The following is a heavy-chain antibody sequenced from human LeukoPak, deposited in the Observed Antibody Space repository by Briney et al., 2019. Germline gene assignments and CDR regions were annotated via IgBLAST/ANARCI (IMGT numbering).Heavy chain of an antibody. CDR1: GYTFTNYA. J-gene: IGHJ6*02. CDR3: ARDSQGNYDFWSGYFTGTTHYGMDV. Sequence: ASVKVSCKASGYTFTNYAMHWVRQAPGQRLEWMGCINAGNGNTKYSQKFQGRVTITRDTSASTAYMELSSLRSEDTAVYYCARDSQGNYDFWSGYFTGTTHYGMDVWGQGTTVTVSS. CDR2: INAGNGNT. D-gene: IGHD3-3*01. V-gene: IGHV1-3*01.